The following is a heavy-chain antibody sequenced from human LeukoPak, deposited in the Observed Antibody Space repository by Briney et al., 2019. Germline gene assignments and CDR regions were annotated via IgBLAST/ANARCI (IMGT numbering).Heavy chain of an antibody. V-gene: IGHV4-30-4*01. CDR2: IYYSGST. D-gene: IGHD2-15*01. J-gene: IGHJ5*02. CDR3: ARQQCNGGSCYSRAIWFDP. Sequence: TSETLSLTCTVSGGSISSGDYYWSWIRQPPGKGLEWIGYIYYSGSTYYNPSLKSRVTISVDTSKNQFSLNLNSVTAADTAMYYCARQQCNGGSCYSRAIWFDPWGQGTLVTVSS. CDR1: GGSISSGDYY.